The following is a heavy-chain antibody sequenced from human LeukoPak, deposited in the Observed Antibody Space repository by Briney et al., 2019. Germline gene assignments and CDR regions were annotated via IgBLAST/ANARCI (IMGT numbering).Heavy chain of an antibody. Sequence: GGSLRLSCAASGFTVSSNYMSWVRQAPGKGLEWVAVISYDGSNKYYADSVKGRFTISRDNSKNTLYLQMNSLRAEDTAVYYCARDLRAGLLEAIDYWGQGTLVTVSS. D-gene: IGHD6-13*01. CDR2: ISYDGSNK. CDR1: GFTVSSNY. J-gene: IGHJ4*02. CDR3: ARDLRAGLLEAIDY. V-gene: IGHV3-30-3*01.